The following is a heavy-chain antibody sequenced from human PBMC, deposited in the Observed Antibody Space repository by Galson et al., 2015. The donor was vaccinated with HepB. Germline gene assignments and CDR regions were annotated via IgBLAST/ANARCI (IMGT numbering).Heavy chain of an antibody. D-gene: IGHD3-10*01. CDR1: GFTVSSNY. Sequence: SLRLSCAASGFTVSSNYMSWVRQAPGKGLEWVSVIYSGGSTYYADSVKGRFTISRDNSKNTLCLQMNSLRAEDTAVYYCARVDNMGRGPPGGAFDNWGQGTMVTVSS. V-gene: IGHV3-66*01. CDR3: ARVDNMGRGPPGGAFDN. J-gene: IGHJ3*02. CDR2: IYSGGST.